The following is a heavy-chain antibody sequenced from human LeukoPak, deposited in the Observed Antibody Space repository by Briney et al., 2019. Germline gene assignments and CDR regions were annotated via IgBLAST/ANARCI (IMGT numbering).Heavy chain of an antibody. CDR2: IYNSGST. CDR3: ARDRELGY. Sequence: SETLSLTCSVSGDSISIYYWSWIRQPPGKGLEWIGYIYNSGSTNYNPSLKSRVTISVDTSKNQFSLKLTSVIAADTAVYYCARDRELGYWGQGTLVTVSS. J-gene: IGHJ4*02. CDR1: GDSISIYY. D-gene: IGHD3-10*01. V-gene: IGHV4-59*01.